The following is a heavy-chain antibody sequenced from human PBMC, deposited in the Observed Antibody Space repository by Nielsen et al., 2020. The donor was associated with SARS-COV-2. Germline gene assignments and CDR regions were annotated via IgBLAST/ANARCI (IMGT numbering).Heavy chain of an antibody. CDR1: GFTFSAYG. CDR3: AKGGVPTTRSHYSYYYMDG. V-gene: IGHV3-30*13. Sequence: GESLKISCAASGFTFSAYGMHWVRQTPANGLEWVAVISYDAVNVDYADSVKGRFTISRDNSRNRLFLQMNSLTSGDSAVYFCAKGGVPTTRSHYSYYYMDGWGKGTTVAVSS. D-gene: IGHD1-7*01. CDR2: ISYDAVNV. J-gene: IGHJ6*03.